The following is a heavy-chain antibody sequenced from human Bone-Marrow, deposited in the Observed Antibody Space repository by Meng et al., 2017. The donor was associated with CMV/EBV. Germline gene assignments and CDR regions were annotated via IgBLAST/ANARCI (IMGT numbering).Heavy chain of an antibody. D-gene: IGHD5-12*01. CDR3: ASGFSGYDRSYYYHYGMAV. V-gene: IGHV3-11*04. J-gene: IGHJ6*01. CDR2: ISSSGSTI. Sequence: GESLKIACAASGFTVSSNYMSWVRQAPGKGLEWVSYISSSGSTIYYADSVKGRFTISRDNAKNSLYLQMNSLRAKDTAVYYCASGFSGYDRSYYYHYGMAVWGQGPTVTGYS. CDR1: GFTVSSNY.